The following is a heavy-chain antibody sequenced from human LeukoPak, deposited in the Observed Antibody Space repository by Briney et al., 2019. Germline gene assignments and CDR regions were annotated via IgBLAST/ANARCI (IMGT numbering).Heavy chain of an antibody. V-gene: IGHV3-64*01. CDR1: GFTFSSYA. D-gene: IGHD3-10*01. J-gene: IGHJ6*03. CDR3: ASSYPSTMVRGVDYYYYMDV. Sequence: PGGSLRLSCAASGFTFSSYAMHWVRQAPGKGLEYVSAISSNGGSTYYANSVKGRFTISRDNSKNTLYLQMGSLRAEDMAVYYCASSYPSTMVRGVDYYYYMDVWGKGTTVTISS. CDR2: ISSNGGST.